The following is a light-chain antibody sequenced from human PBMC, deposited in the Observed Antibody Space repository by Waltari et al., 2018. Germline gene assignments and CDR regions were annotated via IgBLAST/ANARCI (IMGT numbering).Light chain of an antibody. CDR1: NIGSKS. CDR2: YDS. V-gene: IGLV3-21*04. J-gene: IGLJ2*01. CDR3: QVWDSSSDHPV. Sequence: SYVLTQPPSVSVAPGKTATITCGGNNIGSKSVPWYQQKPGQAPVLVIYYDSDRPSGIPERFSGSNSGNTATLTISRVEAGDEADYYCQVWDSSSDHPVFGGGTKLTVL.